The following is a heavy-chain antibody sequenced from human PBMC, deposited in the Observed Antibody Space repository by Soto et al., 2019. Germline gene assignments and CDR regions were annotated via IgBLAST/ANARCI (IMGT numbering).Heavy chain of an antibody. Sequence: SVKVSCKASGGTFSSYAISWVRQAPGQGLEWMGGVIPIFGTANYAQKFQGRVTITADESTSTAYMELSSLRSEDTAVYYCARTRSGYCSSTSCYNYYYYGMDVWGQGTTVTVSS. CDR1: GGTFSSYA. CDR3: ARTRSGYCSSTSCYNYYYYGMDV. V-gene: IGHV1-69*13. CDR2: VIPIFGTA. J-gene: IGHJ6*02. D-gene: IGHD2-2*02.